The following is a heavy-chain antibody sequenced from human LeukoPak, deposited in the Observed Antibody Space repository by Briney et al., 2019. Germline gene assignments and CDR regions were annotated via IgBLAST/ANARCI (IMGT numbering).Heavy chain of an antibody. J-gene: IGHJ5*02. Sequence: AGGSLRLSCIASGFTFSYSWMTWVRQAPGRGLEWVANIKGDGSDKYYVDSVMGRFTISRDNAKKSLYLQMNSLKAEDTAVYYCARDGRDGYNGYFDPWGQGTLVTVSS. D-gene: IGHD5-24*01. V-gene: IGHV3-7*01. CDR3: ARDGRDGYNGYFDP. CDR1: GFTFSYSW. CDR2: IKGDGSDK.